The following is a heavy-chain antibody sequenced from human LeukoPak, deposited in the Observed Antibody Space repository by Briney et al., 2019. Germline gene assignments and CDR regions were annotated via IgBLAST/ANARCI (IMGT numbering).Heavy chain of an antibody. CDR2: INPHSGVT. D-gene: IGHD6-13*01. CDR1: GYTFTGYY. CDR3: ARVRSTSSWRRNFDY. V-gene: IGHV1-2*02. J-gene: IGHJ4*02. Sequence: ASVKVSCKASGYTFTGYYMHWVRQAPGQGLEWMGWINPHSGVTDYAQNFQGRVTMTRDTSISTAYMELSRLKSDDTAVYYCARVRSTSSWRRNFDYWGQGTLVTISS.